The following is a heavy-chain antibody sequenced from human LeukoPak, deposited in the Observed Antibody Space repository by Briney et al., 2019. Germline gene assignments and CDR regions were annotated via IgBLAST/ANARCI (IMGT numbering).Heavy chain of an antibody. V-gene: IGHV4-59*08. D-gene: IGHD6-13*01. CDR3: ASGIAAAYHAFDI. Sequence: PSETLSLTCTVSGGSISSYYWSWIRQPPGKGLEWIGYIYYSGSTNYNPSLKSRVTISVDTSKNQFSLKLSSVTAADTAVYYCASGIAAAYHAFDIWGQGTMVTVSS. J-gene: IGHJ3*02. CDR2: IYYSGST. CDR1: GGSISSYY.